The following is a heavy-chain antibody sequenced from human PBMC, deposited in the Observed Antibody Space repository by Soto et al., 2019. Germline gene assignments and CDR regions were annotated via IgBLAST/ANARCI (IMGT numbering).Heavy chain of an antibody. V-gene: IGHV4-30-2*01. D-gene: IGHD2-15*01. Sequence: QLQLQESGSGLVKPSQTLSLTCAVSGGSISSGGYSWSWIRQPPGKGLEWIGYLYHSGSTYYNPSLKSRVTISVDRSKNQFSLKLSSVTAADTAVYYCARGYCSGGSCYSSAHWFDPWGQGTLVTVSS. J-gene: IGHJ5*02. CDR2: LYHSGST. CDR3: ARGYCSGGSCYSSAHWFDP. CDR1: GGSISSGGYS.